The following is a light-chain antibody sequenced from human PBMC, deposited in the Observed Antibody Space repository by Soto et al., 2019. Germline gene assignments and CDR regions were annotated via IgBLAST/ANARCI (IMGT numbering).Light chain of an antibody. CDR3: AGWDGSLKGFV. J-gene: IGLJ1*01. Sequence: QAVLTQPPSASGAPGQRVTIYCSGSASNIGRDPVNWYQQVPGTAPKLLIYENNHRPSGVPDRFSGSKSGTSASLVISGLQSEDEAEYFCAGWDGSLKGFVFGTGTKLTVL. CDR1: ASNIGRDP. CDR2: ENN. V-gene: IGLV1-44*01.